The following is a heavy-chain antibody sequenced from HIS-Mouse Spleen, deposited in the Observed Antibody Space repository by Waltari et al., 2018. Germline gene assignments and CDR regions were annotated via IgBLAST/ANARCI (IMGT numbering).Heavy chain of an antibody. J-gene: IGHJ2*01. V-gene: IGHV4-39*07. CDR3: AREIPYSSSWYDWYFDL. Sequence: QLQLQESGPGLVKTSETLSLTCTVSGGSISSSSYYWGWIRQPPGKGLEWIGSIYYSVSTYYNPSLKSRGTISGDTSKNQFSLKLSSVTAADTAVYYCAREIPYSSSWYDWYFDLWGRGTLVTVSS. D-gene: IGHD6-13*01. CDR1: GGSISSSSYY. CDR2: IYYSVST.